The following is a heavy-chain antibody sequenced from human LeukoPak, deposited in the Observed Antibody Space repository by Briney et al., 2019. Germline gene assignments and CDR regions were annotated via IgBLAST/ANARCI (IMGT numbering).Heavy chain of an antibody. J-gene: IGHJ4*02. CDR2: IYYSGST. V-gene: IGHV4-39*01. CDR3: ARGGYYDVSGYLGIAY. Sequence: SETLSLTCTVSGGSISSSSYYWGWLRQPPGKGLEWIGSIYYSGSTYYNPSLKSRVTISVDTSKNQFSLKLSSVTAADTAVYYCARGGYYDVSGYLGIAYWGQGTLAIVSS. CDR1: GGSISSSSYY. D-gene: IGHD3-22*01.